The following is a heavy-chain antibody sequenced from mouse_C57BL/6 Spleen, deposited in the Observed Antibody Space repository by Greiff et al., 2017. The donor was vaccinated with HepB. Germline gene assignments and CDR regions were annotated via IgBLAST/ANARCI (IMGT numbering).Heavy chain of an antibody. V-gene: IGHV5-17*01. D-gene: IGHD4-1*01. J-gene: IGHJ2*01. Sequence: EVKLVESGGGLVKPGGSLKLSCAASGFTFSDYGMHWVRQAPAKGLEWVAYISSGSSTIYYADTVKGRFTISRDNAKNTLFLHMTSLRSEDTAMYYCARTGTGPFDYWGQGTTLTVSS. CDR2: ISSGSSTI. CDR1: GFTFSDYG. CDR3: ARTGTGPFDY.